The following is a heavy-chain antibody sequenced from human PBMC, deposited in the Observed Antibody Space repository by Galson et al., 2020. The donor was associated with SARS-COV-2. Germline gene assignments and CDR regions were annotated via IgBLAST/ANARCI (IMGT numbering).Heavy chain of an antibody. Sequence: GESLKISCAASGFPFSSYSMNWVRQAPGKGLEWVSSISAGGTYIHDADSVKGRFAISRDNGNNFLYLQMDSLRAEDTAVYYCARVGGMATTPGDYYYYGLDVWGQGTTVTVSS. D-gene: IGHD2-8*02. J-gene: IGHJ6*02. V-gene: IGHV3-21*06. CDR2: ISAGGTYI. CDR1: GFPFSSYS. CDR3: ARVGGMATTPGDYYYYGLDV.